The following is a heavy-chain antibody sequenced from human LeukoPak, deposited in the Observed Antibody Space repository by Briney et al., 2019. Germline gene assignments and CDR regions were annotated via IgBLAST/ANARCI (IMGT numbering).Heavy chain of an antibody. CDR2: IYYSGST. J-gene: IGHJ4*02. CDR1: GGSISSGGYY. D-gene: IGHD6-6*01. V-gene: IGHV4-61*08. CDR3: ARGAARPISPHLFDY. Sequence: SQTLSLTCTVSGGSISSGGYYWSWIRQPPGKGLEWIGYIYYSGSTNYNPSLKSRVTISVDTSKNQFSLKLSSVTAADTAVYYCARGAARPISPHLFDYWGQGTLVTVPS.